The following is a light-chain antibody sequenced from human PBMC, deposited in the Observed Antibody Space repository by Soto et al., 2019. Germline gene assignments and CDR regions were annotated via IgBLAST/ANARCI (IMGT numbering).Light chain of an antibody. Sequence: EIVLTQSPGTLSLSPGDRATLSCRASQSVSSTYFAWYQRRPGQTLRLLIYAAAKRATGIPDRFSGSGSGTDFTLTISRLEPDDFSVYFCQQYGSTPPTFGQWTKLEIK. CDR2: AAA. V-gene: IGKV3-20*01. CDR1: QSVSSTY. CDR3: QQYGSTPPT. J-gene: IGKJ2*01.